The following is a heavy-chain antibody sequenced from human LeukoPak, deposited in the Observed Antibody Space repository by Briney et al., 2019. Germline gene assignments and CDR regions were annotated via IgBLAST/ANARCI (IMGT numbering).Heavy chain of an antibody. CDR1: GGSISNYY. D-gene: IGHD3-10*01. V-gene: IGHV4-59*12. CDR3: ARAYVSGPSGYYYGMDV. Sequence: SETLSLTCTVSGGSISNYYWSWIRQPPGKGLEWIGYIYYSGTTNYNPSLKGRVTISIATSKNQFSLKLSSVTAADTAVYYCARAYVSGPSGYYYGMDVWGQGATVTVSS. CDR2: IYYSGTT. J-gene: IGHJ6*02.